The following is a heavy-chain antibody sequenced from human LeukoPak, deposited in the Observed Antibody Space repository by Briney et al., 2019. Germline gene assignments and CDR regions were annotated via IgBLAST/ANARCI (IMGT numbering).Heavy chain of an antibody. J-gene: IGHJ4*02. Sequence: SETLSLTCTVSGGSISSGGYCWGWIRQPPGKGREWIGYIYHSVSTYYNPSLKSRVTISVDRAKNQFSLKLSSVTAAAMAVDYCARVSRLSGPIDYWGQGTLVTVHS. CDR3: ARVSRLSGPIDY. V-gene: IGHV4-30-2*01. CDR2: IYHSVST. CDR1: GGSISSGGYC. D-gene: IGHD1-14*01.